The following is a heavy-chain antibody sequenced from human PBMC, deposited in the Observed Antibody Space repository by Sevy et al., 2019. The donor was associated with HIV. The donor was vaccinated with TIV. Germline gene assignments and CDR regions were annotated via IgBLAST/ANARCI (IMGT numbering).Heavy chain of an antibody. CDR1: GFTVSTNY. CDR2: IYSGGTT. CDR3: ARGPLRYCSSSSCYEGDNYYYGMDV. D-gene: IGHD2-2*01. J-gene: IGHJ6*02. V-gene: IGHV3-53*01. Sequence: GGSLRLSCAASGFTVSTNYMSWVRQAPGKGLEWVSVIYSGGTTYYADSVKGRFTISRDKSKNTLYLQINSLRAEDTAVYYCARGPLRYCSSSSCYEGDNYYYGMDVWGQGTTVTVSS.